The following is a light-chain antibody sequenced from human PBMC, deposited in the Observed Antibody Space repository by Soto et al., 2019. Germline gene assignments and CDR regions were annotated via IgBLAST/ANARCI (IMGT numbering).Light chain of an antibody. Sequence: QSVLTQPPSASGAPGQRVTISCSGSSSNIGSNYVYWYQQLPETAPKLLIYSNGQRPSGVPDRFSGSKSGTSASLAISGLRSEDEADYFCAAWDDNLSGLVFGGGTKLTVL. CDR1: SSNIGSNY. J-gene: IGLJ2*01. CDR2: SNG. V-gene: IGLV1-47*02. CDR3: AAWDDNLSGLV.